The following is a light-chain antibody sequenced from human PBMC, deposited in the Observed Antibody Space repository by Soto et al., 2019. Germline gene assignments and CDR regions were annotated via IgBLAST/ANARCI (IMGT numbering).Light chain of an antibody. CDR2: YDS. CDR3: QVWDSSSDRHVV. Sequence: SYELTQPPSVSVAPGKTARITCGGNNIGSKSVHWYQQKPGQAPVLVIYYDSDRPSGIPERFSGSNSGNTATLTISRVEAGDEADYYCQVWDSSSDRHVVFGGGTKLTVX. J-gene: IGLJ2*01. V-gene: IGLV3-21*04. CDR1: NIGSKS.